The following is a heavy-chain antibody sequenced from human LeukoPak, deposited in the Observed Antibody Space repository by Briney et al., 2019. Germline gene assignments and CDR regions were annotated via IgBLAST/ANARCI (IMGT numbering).Heavy chain of an antibody. D-gene: IGHD3-22*01. CDR3: AREQKHYYDSSGSQPNDY. V-gene: IGHV1-2*02. CDR1: GYTFTGYY. J-gene: IGHJ4*02. CDR2: INPNSGGT. Sequence: GASVKVSCKASGYTFTGYYMHWVRQAPGQGLEWMGWINPNSGGTNYAQKFQGRVTMTRDTSISTAYMELSRLRSDDTAVYYCAREQKHYYDSSGSQPNDYWGQGTLVTVSS.